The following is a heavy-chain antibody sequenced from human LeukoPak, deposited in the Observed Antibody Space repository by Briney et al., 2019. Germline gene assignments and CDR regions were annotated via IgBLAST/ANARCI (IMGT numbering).Heavy chain of an antibody. CDR1: GGTFSSYA. CDR2: IIPIFGIA. CDR3: ARDLGIAAAAYAEYFQH. D-gene: IGHD6-13*01. V-gene: IGHV1-69*04. J-gene: IGHJ1*01. Sequence: ASVKVSCKASGGTFSSYAISWVRQAPGQGLEWMGRIIPIFGIANYAQKFQGRVTITADKSTSTAYMELSGLRSEDTAVYYCARDLGIAAAAYAEYFQHWGQGTLVTVSS.